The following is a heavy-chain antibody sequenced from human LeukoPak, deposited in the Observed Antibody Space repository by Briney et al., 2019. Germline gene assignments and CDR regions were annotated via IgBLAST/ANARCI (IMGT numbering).Heavy chain of an antibody. Sequence: GGSLRLSCAASGFTFSSYGMHWVRQAPGKGLEWVAVISYDGSNKYYADSVKGRFTISRDNSKNTLYLQMNSLRAEDTAVYYCARATMTDIVLDYWGQGTLVTVSS. J-gene: IGHJ4*02. V-gene: IGHV3-30*03. CDR3: ARATMTDIVLDY. CDR1: GFTFSSYG. D-gene: IGHD2-21*02. CDR2: ISYDGSNK.